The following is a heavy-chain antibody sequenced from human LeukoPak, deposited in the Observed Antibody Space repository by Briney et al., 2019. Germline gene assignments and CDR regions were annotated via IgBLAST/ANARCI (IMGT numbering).Heavy chain of an antibody. CDR1: GFTFSSYA. CDR2: ISYDGSNK. Sequence: GGSLRLSCAASGFTFSSYAMHWVRKAPGKGLEWVAVISYDGSNKYYADSVKGRFTISRDNSKNTLYLQMNSLRAEDTAVYYCARISGSYPLIDYWGQGTLVTVSS. CDR3: ARISGSYPLIDY. J-gene: IGHJ4*02. D-gene: IGHD1-26*01. V-gene: IGHV3-30-3*01.